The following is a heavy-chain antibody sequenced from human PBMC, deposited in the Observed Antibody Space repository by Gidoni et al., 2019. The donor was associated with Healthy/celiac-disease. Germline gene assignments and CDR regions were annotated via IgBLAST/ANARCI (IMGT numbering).Heavy chain of an antibody. J-gene: IGHJ5*02. Sequence: GTANYAQKFQGRVTITADESTSTAYMELSSLRSEETAVYYCARDEEGFDPWGQGTLVTVSS. CDR2: GTA. CDR3: ARDEEGFDP. V-gene: IGHV1-69*01.